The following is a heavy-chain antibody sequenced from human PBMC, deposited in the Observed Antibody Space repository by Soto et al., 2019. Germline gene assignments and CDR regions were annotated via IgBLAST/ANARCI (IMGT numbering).Heavy chain of an antibody. D-gene: IGHD3-10*01. Sequence: GGSLRLSCEASGFTFNSYGMHWVRQSPGKGLEWVAGILYDGTNRYYADSVKGRFTISRDNSKNTLYLQMNSLRAEDTAVYYCAKVQRITGYHWGQGTLVTVSS. CDR3: AKVQRITGYH. J-gene: IGHJ1*01. CDR1: GFTFNSYG. V-gene: IGHV3-30*18. CDR2: ILYDGTNR.